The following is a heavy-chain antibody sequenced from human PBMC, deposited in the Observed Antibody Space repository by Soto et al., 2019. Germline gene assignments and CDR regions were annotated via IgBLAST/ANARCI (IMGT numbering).Heavy chain of an antibody. J-gene: IGHJ6*02. CDR1: GGSFSGYY. Sequence: QVQLQQWGAGLLKPSETLSLTCAVYGGSFSGYYWSWIRQPPGKGLEWIGEINHSGSTNYNPSLKSRVTISVDTSKNQFSLKLSSVTAADTAVYYCERERVVAHYYYYGMDVWGQGTTVTVYS. V-gene: IGHV4-34*01. CDR2: INHSGST. CDR3: ERERVVAHYYYYGMDV. D-gene: IGHD3-22*01.